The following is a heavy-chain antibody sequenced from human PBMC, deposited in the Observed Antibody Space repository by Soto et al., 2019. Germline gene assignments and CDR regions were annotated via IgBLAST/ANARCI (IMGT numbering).Heavy chain of an antibody. CDR2: MNPKSGDT. Sequence: QVQLVQSGAEVKMPGASVKVSCKASGYTFTDYGINWVRQATGQGLEWMGWMNPKSGDTVYAQKFQGRVSLTRTSSISTAYMELNSMNSAATAVYYCARAGYSVVGATVYWGPGTLVTVSS. CDR1: GYTFTDYG. V-gene: IGHV1-8*01. J-gene: IGHJ4*02. CDR3: ARAGYSVVGATVY. D-gene: IGHD1-26*01.